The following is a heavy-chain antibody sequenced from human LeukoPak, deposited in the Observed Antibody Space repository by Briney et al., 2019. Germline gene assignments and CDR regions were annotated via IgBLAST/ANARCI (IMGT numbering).Heavy chain of an antibody. CDR2: ISRSGDTI. J-gene: IGHJ6*02. Sequence: GGSLRLSCAASGFTFSRYEMNWVRQAPGKGLEWVSYISRSGDTIYFADSVKGRFTISRDNAKNSLYLQMSSLRAEDTAVYYCARDRTISRYYYYGMDVWGQGTTVTVSS. CDR3: ARDRTISRYYYYGMDV. V-gene: IGHV3-48*03. CDR1: GFTFSRYE. D-gene: IGHD3-9*01.